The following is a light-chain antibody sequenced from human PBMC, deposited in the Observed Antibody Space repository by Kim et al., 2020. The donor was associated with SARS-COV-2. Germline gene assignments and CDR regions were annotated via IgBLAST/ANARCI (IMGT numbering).Light chain of an antibody. V-gene: IGKV1-33*01. CDR2: DAS. CDR1: QDISNY. CDR3: QHYDNLPRYT. J-gene: IGKJ2*01. Sequence: ASVGDRVTITCRASQDISNYLNWYQHKPGKAPKLLIYDASDLETGVPSRFSGSGSGTDFTFTISSLQPEDIATYYCQHYDNLPRYTFGQGTKL.